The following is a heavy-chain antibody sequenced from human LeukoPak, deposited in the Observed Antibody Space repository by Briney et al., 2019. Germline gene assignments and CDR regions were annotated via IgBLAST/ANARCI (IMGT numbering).Heavy chain of an antibody. Sequence: PGGSLRLSCAASGFTVSSNYMSWVRQAPGKGLEWVSAISGSGGSTYYADSVKGRFTISRDNSKNTLYLQMNSLRAEDTAVYYCAKDRGGYQPHLSSPNFDYWGQGTLVTVSS. J-gene: IGHJ4*02. CDR2: ISGSGGST. CDR1: GFTVSSNY. CDR3: AKDRGGYQPHLSSPNFDY. D-gene: IGHD2-2*01. V-gene: IGHV3-23*01.